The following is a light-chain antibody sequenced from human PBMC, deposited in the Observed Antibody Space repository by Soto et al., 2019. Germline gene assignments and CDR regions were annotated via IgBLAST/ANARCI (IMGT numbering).Light chain of an antibody. V-gene: IGLV2-14*01. J-gene: IGLJ2*01. CDR3: SSYTTSSTLL. CDR2: EVS. Sequence: QSALTQPASVSGSPGQSITISCTGTSSDVGGYNYVSWYQQHPGKVPKLIIYEVSNRPPGVSNRFSGSKSGNTASLTISGPQAEDEADYYCSSYTTSSTLLFGGGTKVTVL. CDR1: SSDVGGYNY.